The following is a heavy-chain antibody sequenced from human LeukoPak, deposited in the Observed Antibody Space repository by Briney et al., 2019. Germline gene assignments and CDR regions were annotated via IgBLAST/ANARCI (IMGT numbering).Heavy chain of an antibody. CDR2: IKQDGSDK. D-gene: IGHD6-19*01. CDR3: ARYNSAWKTDDY. V-gene: IGHV3-7*03. Sequence: GGSLRLSCAASGFTFNSYWMTWVRQAPGKGLEWVADIKQDGSDKYYAGSVKGRFTISRDNAKNSLYLQMNSLRAEDTAVYFCARYNSAWKTDDYWGRGTLVTVSP. J-gene: IGHJ4*02. CDR1: GFTFNSYW.